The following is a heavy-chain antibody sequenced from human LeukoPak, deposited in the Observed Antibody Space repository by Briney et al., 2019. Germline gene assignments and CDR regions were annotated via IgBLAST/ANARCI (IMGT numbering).Heavy chain of an antibody. V-gene: IGHV4-59*01. J-gene: IGHJ4*02. CDR1: GGSISSYY. Sequence: SETLSLTCTVSGGSISSYYWSWIRQPPGKGLEWIGYIYYSGSTNYNPSLKSRVTISIDTSKNQFSLKLSSVTAADTAVYYCVREHCSVGSCYGDYWGQGTLVTASS. CDR2: IYYSGST. D-gene: IGHD2-15*01. CDR3: VREHCSVGSCYGDY.